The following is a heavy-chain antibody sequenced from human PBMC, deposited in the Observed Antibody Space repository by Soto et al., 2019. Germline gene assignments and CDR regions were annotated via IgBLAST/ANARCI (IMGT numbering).Heavy chain of an antibody. CDR3: ARESYYDESVGDKSRCFDY. D-gene: IGHD3-16*01. CDR1: DGSISSNNW. CDR2: IYHSGST. Sequence: SETLSLTFAVADGSISSNNWWSWVRQPPGKGLEWIGEIYHSGSTNYNPSLKSRVTVSVDKSKNHLSLKLSSVTAADTAVYYRARESYYDESVGDKSRCFDYWGQGTLVTVSS. J-gene: IGHJ4*02. V-gene: IGHV4-4*02.